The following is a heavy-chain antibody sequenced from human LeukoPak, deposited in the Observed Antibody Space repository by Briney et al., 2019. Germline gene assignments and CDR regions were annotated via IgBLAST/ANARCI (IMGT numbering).Heavy chain of an antibody. D-gene: IGHD3-22*01. CDR1: GGTFSSYA. J-gene: IGHJ4*02. CDR3: ARMRTDYYDSSGYYPLWY. Sequence: SVKVSCTASGGTFSSYAISWVRQAPGQGLEWMGGIIPIFGTANYAQKFQGRVTITADESTSTAYMELSSLRSEDTAVYYCARMRTDYYDSSGYYPLWYWGQGTLVTVSS. CDR2: IIPIFGTA. V-gene: IGHV1-69*13.